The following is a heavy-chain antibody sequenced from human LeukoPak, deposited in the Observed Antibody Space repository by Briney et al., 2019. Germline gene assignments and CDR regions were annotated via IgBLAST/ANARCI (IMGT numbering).Heavy chain of an antibody. J-gene: IGHJ4*02. Sequence: SVKVSCKASGGTFSSYAISWGRQAPGQGLEWMGGSIPIFGTANYAQKFQGRVTITTDESTSTAYMELSSLRSEDTAVYYCARGPSRGTKYYFDYWGQGTLVTVSS. CDR3: ARGPSRGTKYYFDY. CDR1: GGTFSSYA. CDR2: SIPIFGTA. D-gene: IGHD1-26*01. V-gene: IGHV1-69*05.